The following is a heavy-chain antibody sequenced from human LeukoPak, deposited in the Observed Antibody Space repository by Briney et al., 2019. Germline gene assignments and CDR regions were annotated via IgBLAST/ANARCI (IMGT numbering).Heavy chain of an antibody. CDR3: ARDSGYDLYFDY. D-gene: IGHD5-12*01. J-gene: IGHJ4*02. CDR2: ISSSSYI. Sequence: GGSLRLSCAASGFTFSSYGMNWVRQAPGKGLEWVSSISSSSYIYYADSVKGRFTISRDNAKNSLYLQMNSLRAEDTAVYYCARDSGYDLYFDYWGQGTLVTVSS. CDR1: GFTFSSYG. V-gene: IGHV3-21*01.